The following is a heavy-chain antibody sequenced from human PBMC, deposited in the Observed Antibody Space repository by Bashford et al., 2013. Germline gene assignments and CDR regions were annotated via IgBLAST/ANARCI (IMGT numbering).Heavy chain of an antibody. D-gene: IGHD2-2*01. J-gene: IGHJ4*02. V-gene: IGHV1-8*01. CDR2: MNPNSGNT. Sequence: ASVKVSCKASGYTFTSYDVYWVRQATGQGLEWMGWMNPNSGNTGYAEKFRGRITMTSDTSISTAYMELSSLRSEDTAVYYCARAVRNQLLSDFWGQGTLVTVSS. CDR1: GYTFTSYD. CDR3: ARAVRNQLLSDF.